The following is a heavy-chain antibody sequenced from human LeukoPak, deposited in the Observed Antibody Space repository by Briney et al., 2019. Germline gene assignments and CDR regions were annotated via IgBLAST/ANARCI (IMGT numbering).Heavy chain of an antibody. CDR1: GYTFTSYD. Sequence: ASVKVSCKAPGYTFTSYDINWVRQATGQGLEWMGWMNPNSGNTGYAQKFQGRVTMTRNTSISTAYMELSSLRSEDTAVYYCARGISSGWYGWEYWYFDLWGRGTLVTVSS. D-gene: IGHD6-19*01. CDR3: ARGISSGWYGWEYWYFDL. V-gene: IGHV1-8*01. J-gene: IGHJ2*01. CDR2: MNPNSGNT.